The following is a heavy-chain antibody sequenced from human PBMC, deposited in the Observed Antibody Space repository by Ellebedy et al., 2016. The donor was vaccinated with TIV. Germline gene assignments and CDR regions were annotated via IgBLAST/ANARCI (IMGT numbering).Heavy chain of an antibody. CDR3: ARGAEWEPTGSFYYFNY. J-gene: IGHJ4*02. V-gene: IGHV4-59*01. CDR1: GGSIGDYY. CDR2: FSDSGYS. Sequence: SETLSLTCTVSGGSIGDYYWSWIRQPPGKGLEWIGYFSDSGYSKYNPSLDRRVTMSVDTSKNQFSLNLTSVTAADTAGYYCARGAEWEPTGSFYYFNYWGLGTLVTVSS. D-gene: IGHD1-26*01.